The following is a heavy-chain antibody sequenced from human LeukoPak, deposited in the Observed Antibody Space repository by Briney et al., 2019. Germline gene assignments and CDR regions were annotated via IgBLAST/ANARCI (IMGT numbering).Heavy chain of an antibody. CDR2: IDHIEREK. CDR1: GFTFSNYW. Sequence: QPGGSLRLSCAASGFTFSNYWMSWVRQAPGKGLDWVANIDHIEREKYYVDSVKGRFTISRDNAKNSLYLQINSLRADDTGVYYCAREFGYRGYIDYWGLGTLVTVPS. V-gene: IGHV3-7*03. D-gene: IGHD5-12*01. J-gene: IGHJ4*03. CDR3: AREFGYRGYIDY.